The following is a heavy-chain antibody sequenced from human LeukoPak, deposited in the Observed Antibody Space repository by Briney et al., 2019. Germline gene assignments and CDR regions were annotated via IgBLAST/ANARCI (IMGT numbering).Heavy chain of an antibody. CDR1: GFTFTSHW. D-gene: IGHD7-27*01. CDR3: VRGDWGSGH. CDR2: INNDGTFT. V-gene: IGHV3-74*01. J-gene: IGHJ4*02. Sequence: GGSLRLSCAASGFTFTSHWMHWVRQAPGEGLVWVSNINNDGTFTSYADSVKGRFTISRDNVMNTLYLQMNSLRAEDTAVYYCVRGDWGSGHWGQGTLVTVSS.